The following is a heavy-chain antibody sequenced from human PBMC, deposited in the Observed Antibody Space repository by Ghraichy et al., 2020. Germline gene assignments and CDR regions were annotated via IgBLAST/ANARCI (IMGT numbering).Heavy chain of an antibody. CDR2: INHSGTT. CDR1: GGSFSGYS. Sequence: ESLSLTCAVYGGSFSGYSWSWIRQPPGKGLEWIGEINHSGTTNYNPSLRSRLTISVVTSKNQFSLKMTSVTAADTAVYYCARVRHDFWSANRVYYMDVWGKGTTVTVSS. CDR3: ARVRHDFWSANRVYYMDV. J-gene: IGHJ6*03. D-gene: IGHD3-3*01. V-gene: IGHV4-34*01.